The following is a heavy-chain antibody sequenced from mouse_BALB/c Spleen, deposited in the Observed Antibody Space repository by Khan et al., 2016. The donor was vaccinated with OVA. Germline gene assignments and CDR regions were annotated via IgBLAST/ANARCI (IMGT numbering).Heavy chain of an antibody. CDR1: GYTFTDYA. Sequence: QVQLQQSGPELVRPGVSVKISCKGSGYTFTDYAMYWVKQRHAKSLEWIGLISTYSGNTNYNQKFWGKATMTVDKSSSTAYMELARLTSEDSAIXYCARPAYDGYYDYWGQGTTLTVSS. J-gene: IGHJ2*01. D-gene: IGHD2-3*01. CDR2: ISTYSGNT. CDR3: ARPAYDGYYDY. V-gene: IGHV1S137*01.